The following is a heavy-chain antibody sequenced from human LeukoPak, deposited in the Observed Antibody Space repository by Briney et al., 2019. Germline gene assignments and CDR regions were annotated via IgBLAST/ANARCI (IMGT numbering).Heavy chain of an antibody. CDR1: GGSFSGYY. D-gene: IGHD4-23*01. V-gene: IGHV4-34*01. CDR3: ARLGWGYYFDY. CDR2: INHSGST. J-gene: IGHJ4*02. Sequence: PSETLSLTCAVYGGSFSGYYWSWIRQPPGKGPEWIGEINHSGSTNYNPSLKSRVTISVDTSKNQFSLKLSSVTAADTAVYYCARLGWGYYFDYWGQGTLVTVSS.